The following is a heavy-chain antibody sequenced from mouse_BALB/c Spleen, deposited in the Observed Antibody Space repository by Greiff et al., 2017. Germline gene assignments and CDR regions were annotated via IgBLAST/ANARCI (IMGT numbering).Heavy chain of an antibody. J-gene: IGHJ2*01. V-gene: IGHV7-3*02. CDR2: IRNKANGYTT. Sequence: EGMLVESGGGLVQPGGSLRLSCATSGFTFTDYYMSWVRQPPGKALEWLGFIRNKANGYTTEYSASVKGRFTISRDNSQSILYLQMNTLRAEDSATYYCARVPDGYSFDYWGQGTTLTVSS. CDR1: GFTFTDYY. CDR3: ARVPDGYSFDY. D-gene: IGHD2-3*01.